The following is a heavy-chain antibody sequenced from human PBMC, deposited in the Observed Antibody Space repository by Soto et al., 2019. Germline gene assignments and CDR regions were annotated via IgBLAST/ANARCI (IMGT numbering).Heavy chain of an antibody. CDR3: ARVSGYCSSTSCRVYYMDV. CDR1: GYTFTSYG. V-gene: IGHV1-18*01. CDR2: ISAYNGNT. D-gene: IGHD2-2*03. Sequence: QVQLVQSGAEVKKPGASVKVSCKASGYTFTSYGISWVRQAPGQGLEWMGWISAYNGNTNYAQKLQGRVTMTTDTSPSTGYMELRSLRSDDTAVYYCARVSGYCSSTSCRVYYMDVWGKGTTVTVSS. J-gene: IGHJ6*03.